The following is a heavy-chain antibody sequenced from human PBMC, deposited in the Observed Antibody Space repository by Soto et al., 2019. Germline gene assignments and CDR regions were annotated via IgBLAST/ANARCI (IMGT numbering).Heavy chain of an antibody. CDR2: IYYSGST. V-gene: IGHV4-59*01. J-gene: IGHJ4*02. CDR1: GGSISSYY. D-gene: IGHD2-15*01. Sequence: PSETLSLTCTVSGGSISSYYWSWIRQPPGKGLEWIGYIYYSGSTNYNPSLKSRVTISVDTSKNQFSLKLSSVTAADPAVYYCAVTMRYCSGGSCVLFGYWGQGTLVTVSS. CDR3: AVTMRYCSGGSCVLFGY.